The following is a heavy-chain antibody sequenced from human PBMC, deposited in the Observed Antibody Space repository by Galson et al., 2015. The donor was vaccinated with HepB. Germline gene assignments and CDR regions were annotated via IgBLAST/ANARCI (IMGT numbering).Heavy chain of an antibody. J-gene: IGHJ3*02. CDR1: GFTFSSYA. Sequence: SLRLSCAASGFTFSSYAMSWVRQAPGKGLEWVSAISGSGGSTYYADSVKGRFTISRDNSKNTLYLQMNSLRAEDTAVYYCAKDLLRAGIVVVPAAILPAFDIWGQGTMVTVSS. V-gene: IGHV3-23*01. CDR2: ISGSGGST. D-gene: IGHD2-2*01. CDR3: AKDLLRAGIVVVPAAILPAFDI.